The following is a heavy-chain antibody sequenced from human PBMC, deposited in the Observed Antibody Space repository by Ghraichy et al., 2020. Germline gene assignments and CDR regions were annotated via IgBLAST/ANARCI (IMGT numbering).Heavy chain of an antibody. Sequence: ASVKVSCKVSGYTLTELSMHWVRQAPGKGLEWMGGFDPEDGETIYAQKFQGRVTMTEDTSTDTAYMELSSLRSEDTAVYYCATRTLPGYCSSTSCYTNWFDPWGQGTLVTVSS. J-gene: IGHJ5*02. CDR1: GYTLTELS. CDR3: ATRTLPGYCSSTSCYTNWFDP. CDR2: FDPEDGET. V-gene: IGHV1-24*01. D-gene: IGHD2-2*02.